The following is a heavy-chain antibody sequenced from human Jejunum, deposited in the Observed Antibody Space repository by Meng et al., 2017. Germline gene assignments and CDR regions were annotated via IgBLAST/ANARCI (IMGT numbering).Heavy chain of an antibody. Sequence: ALPHESGPGLVRPSETLSLTGMVSGCSVSSTNCYWSWIRQPPGKGLEWIGYRYYRGSTNYNPSLKSRVTISVDTSKSQFSLKLFSVTAADTAVYYCAREYCISTTCYFDSWGQGTLVTVSS. CDR2: RYYRGST. CDR1: GCSVSSTNCY. D-gene: IGHD2-2*01. V-gene: IGHV4-61*01. J-gene: IGHJ4*02. CDR3: AREYCISTTCYFDS.